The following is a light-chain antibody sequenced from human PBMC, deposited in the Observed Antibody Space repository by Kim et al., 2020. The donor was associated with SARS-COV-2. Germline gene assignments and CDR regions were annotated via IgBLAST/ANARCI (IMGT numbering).Light chain of an antibody. J-gene: IGLJ1*01. CDR3: QVWDSSSDHHV. V-gene: IGLV3-21*04. CDR1: NIGSKS. Sequence: YELTQPPSVSVAPGKTARITCGGNNIGSKSVHWYQQKPGQAPVLVIYYDSDRPSGIPERFSGSNSGNTATLTISRVEAGDEADYYCQVWDSSSDHHVFGTGTKVTVL. CDR2: YDS.